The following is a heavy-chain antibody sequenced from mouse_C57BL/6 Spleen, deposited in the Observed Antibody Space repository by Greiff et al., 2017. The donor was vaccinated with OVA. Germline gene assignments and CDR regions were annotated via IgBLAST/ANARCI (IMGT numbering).Heavy chain of an antibody. CDR2: ISYDGSN. V-gene: IGHV3-6*01. CDR3: ARNYGSLFDY. CDR1: GYSITSGYY. Sequence: EVKLMESGPGLVKPSKSGGRHWPVTGYSITSGYYWNWIRQFPGNKLEWMGYISYDGSNNYNPSLKNRISITRDTSKNQFFLKLNSVTTEDTATYYCARNYGSLFDYWGQGTTLTVSS. J-gene: IGHJ2*01. D-gene: IGHD1-1*01.